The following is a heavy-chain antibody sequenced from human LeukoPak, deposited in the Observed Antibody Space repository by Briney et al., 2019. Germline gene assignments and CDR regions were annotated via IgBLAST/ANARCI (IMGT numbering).Heavy chain of an antibody. J-gene: IGHJ3*02. CDR2: ISSSSSYI. CDR1: GFTFSSYS. Sequence: GGSLRLSCAASGFTFSSYSMNWVRQAPGKGLEWVSSISSSSSYIYYADSVKGRFTISRDNAKNSLYLQMNSLRAEDTAVYYCFRFGLSIAVAGTVSGFDIWGQGTMVTVSS. CDR3: FRFGLSIAVAGTVSGFDI. D-gene: IGHD6-19*01. V-gene: IGHV3-21*01.